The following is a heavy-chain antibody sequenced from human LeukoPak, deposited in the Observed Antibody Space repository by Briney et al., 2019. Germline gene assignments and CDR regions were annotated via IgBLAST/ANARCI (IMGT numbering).Heavy chain of an antibody. V-gene: IGHV4-59*01. CDR3: ARACSSTSCYGAFDI. CDR2: IYYSGST. CDR1: GGSISSYY. Sequence: SETLSLTCTVSGGSISSYYWSWTRQPPGKGLEWIGYIYYSGSTNYNPSLKSRVTISVDTSKNQFSLKLSSVTAADTAVYYCARACSSTSCYGAFDIWGQGTMVTVSS. D-gene: IGHD2-2*01. J-gene: IGHJ3*02.